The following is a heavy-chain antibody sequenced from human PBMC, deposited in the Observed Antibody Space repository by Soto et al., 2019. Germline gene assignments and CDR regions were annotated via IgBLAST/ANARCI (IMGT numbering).Heavy chain of an antibody. J-gene: IGHJ5*02. Sequence: SETLSLTCSVSGASITTYYWSWIRQPPGKGLEWIGSISYSGSTKYNPSLESRVMISLDTSKNQFSLRLTSVTAADTALYYCARDWDSSGLFDPWGQGALVTSPQ. CDR2: ISYSGST. V-gene: IGHV4-59*01. D-gene: IGHD3-10*01. CDR3: ARDWDSSGLFDP. CDR1: GASITTYY.